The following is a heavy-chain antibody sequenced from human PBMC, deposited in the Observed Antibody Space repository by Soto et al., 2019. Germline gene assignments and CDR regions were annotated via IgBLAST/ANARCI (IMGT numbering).Heavy chain of an antibody. D-gene: IGHD2-15*01. CDR3: ARVGISTGLHEDYYGMDV. V-gene: IGHV3-7*03. CDR2: IKQDGSEK. Sequence: PGGALRLSXAASGFTLSSDWMSWVRQAPGKGLEWVANIKQDGSEKYYVDSVKGRFTISRDNAKNSLYLQMNSLRAEDTAVYYCARVGISTGLHEDYYGMDVWGRGTTVTVSS. J-gene: IGHJ6*02. CDR1: GFTLSSDW.